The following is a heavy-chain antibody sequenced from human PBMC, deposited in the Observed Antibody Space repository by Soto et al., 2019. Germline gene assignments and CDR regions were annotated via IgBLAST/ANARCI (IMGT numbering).Heavy chain of an antibody. D-gene: IGHD5-12*01. CDR1: GDSISTNSYS. J-gene: IGHJ5*02. Sequence: SETLSLTCTVSGDSISTNSYSWGWIRQPPGQGLEWIGLFYYSGSTHYNPSLKSRVTISVDTSKNQLSLKLRSETAADTAVYYCAREEGGGYDHRWFDPWGQGTLVTVS. CDR2: FYYSGST. CDR3: AREEGGGYDHRWFDP. V-gene: IGHV4-39*07.